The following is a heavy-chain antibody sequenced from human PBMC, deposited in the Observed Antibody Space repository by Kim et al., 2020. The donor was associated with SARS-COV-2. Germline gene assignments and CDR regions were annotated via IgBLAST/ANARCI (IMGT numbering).Heavy chain of an antibody. V-gene: IGHV3-30*18. CDR3: AKTHYYGSGSPADY. CDR1: GFTFSSYG. Sequence: GGSLRLSCAASGFTFSSYGMHWVRQAPGKGLEWVAVISYDGSNKYYADSVKGRFTISRDNSKNTLYLQMNSLRAEDTAVYYCAKTHYYGSGSPADYWGQG. CDR2: ISYDGSNK. J-gene: IGHJ4*02. D-gene: IGHD3-10*01.